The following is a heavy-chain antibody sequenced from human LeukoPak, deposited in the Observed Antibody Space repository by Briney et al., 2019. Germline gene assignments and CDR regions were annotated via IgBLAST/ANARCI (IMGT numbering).Heavy chain of an antibody. CDR3: ARMHYYDSGGSNWFDP. V-gene: IGHV1-8*02. J-gene: IGHJ5*02. Sequence: GASVKVSCKASGYTFTGYYMHWVRQAPGQGLEWMGWMNPNSGNTGYAQKFQGRVTMTTNTSINTAYMELSSLRSEDTAVYYCARMHYYDSGGSNWFDPWGQGTLVTVSS. CDR2: MNPNSGNT. CDR1: GYTFTGYY. D-gene: IGHD3-10*01.